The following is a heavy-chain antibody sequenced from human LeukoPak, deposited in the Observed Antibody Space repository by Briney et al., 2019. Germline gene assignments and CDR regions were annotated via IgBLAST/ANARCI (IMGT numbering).Heavy chain of an antibody. CDR1: GYSISSGYY. Sequence: SETLSLTCTVSGYSISSGYYWGWIRQPPGKGLEWIGSIYHSGSTYYNPSLKSRVTISVDTSKNQFSLKLSSVTAADTAVYYCARDGRGFGELFIDYWGQGTLVTVSS. J-gene: IGHJ4*02. V-gene: IGHV4-38-2*02. CDR3: ARDGRGFGELFIDY. D-gene: IGHD3-10*01. CDR2: IYHSGST.